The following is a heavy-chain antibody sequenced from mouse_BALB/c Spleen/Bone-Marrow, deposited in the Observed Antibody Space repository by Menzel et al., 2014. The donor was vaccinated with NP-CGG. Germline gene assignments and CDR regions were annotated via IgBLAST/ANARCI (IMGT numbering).Heavy chain of an antibody. J-gene: IGHJ2*01. CDR1: GYAFSSYW. V-gene: IGHV1-80*01. D-gene: IGHD2-1*01. Sequence: QVQLKQSGAGLVRPGSSVKISCKASGYAFSSYWMNWVKQRPGQGLEWIGQIYPGDGDTNYSGKFKGKATLTADESSSTAYMQLSSLTSEDSAVYFCAFGNYDFDYWGQGTTLTVSS. CDR2: IYPGDGDT. CDR3: AFGNYDFDY.